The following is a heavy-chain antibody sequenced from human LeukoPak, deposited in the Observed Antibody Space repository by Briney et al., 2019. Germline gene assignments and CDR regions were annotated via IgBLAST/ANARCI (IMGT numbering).Heavy chain of an antibody. CDR3: ARGQGVVPAAVHVAYYYYGMDV. J-gene: IGHJ6*04. V-gene: IGHV1-69*06. CDR1: GGTFSSYA. D-gene: IGHD2-2*01. Sequence: GASVKVSCKASGGTFSSYAISWVRQAPGQGLEWMGGIIPIFGTASYAQKFQGRVTTTADKSTSTAYMELSSLRSEDTAVYYCARGQGVVPAAVHVAYYYYGMDVWGKGTTVTVSS. CDR2: IIPIFGTA.